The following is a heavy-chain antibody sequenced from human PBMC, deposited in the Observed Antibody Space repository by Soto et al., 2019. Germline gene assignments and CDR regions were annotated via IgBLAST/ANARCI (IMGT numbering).Heavy chain of an antibody. CDR1: GGSIGGGGYY. D-gene: IGHD6-19*01. CDR3: ARPTAVADYYFDY. V-gene: IGHV4-31*03. CDR2: IYYSGST. J-gene: IGHJ4*02. Sequence: PSETLSLTCTVAGGSIGGGGYYWSWIRQHPGKGLEWIGYIYYSGSTYYNPSLKSRVTISVDTSKNQFSLKLSSVTAADTAVYYCARPTAVADYYFDYWGQGTLVTVSS.